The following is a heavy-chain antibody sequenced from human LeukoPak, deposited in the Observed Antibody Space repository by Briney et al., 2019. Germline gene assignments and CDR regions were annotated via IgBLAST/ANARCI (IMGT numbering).Heavy chain of an antibody. V-gene: IGHV3-23*01. CDR3: AKAPPVRLLWFGDNFDY. CDR2: ISGSGGST. J-gene: IGHJ4*02. D-gene: IGHD3-10*01. CDR1: GFTFSSYA. Sequence: KTGGSLRLSRAASGFTFSSYAMSWVRQAPGKGLEWVSAISGSGGSTYYADSVKGRFTISRDNAKNSLYLQMNSLRAEDTAVYYCAKAPPVRLLWFGDNFDYWGQGTLVTVSS.